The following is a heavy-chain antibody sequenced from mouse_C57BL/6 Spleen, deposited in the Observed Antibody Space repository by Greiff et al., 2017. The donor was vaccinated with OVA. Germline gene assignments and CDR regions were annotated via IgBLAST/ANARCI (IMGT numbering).Heavy chain of an antibody. CDR1: GYTFTSYG. Sequence: VQLVESGAELARPGASVKLSCKASGYTFTSYGISWVKQRTGQGLDWIGEIYPRSGNTYYNEKFKGQATLTADKSSSTAYMELRSLTSEDSAVYFCARRDYGSSYVNYAMDYWGQGTSVTVSS. D-gene: IGHD1-1*01. J-gene: IGHJ4*01. CDR3: ARRDYGSSYVNYAMDY. V-gene: IGHV1-81*01. CDR2: IYPRSGNT.